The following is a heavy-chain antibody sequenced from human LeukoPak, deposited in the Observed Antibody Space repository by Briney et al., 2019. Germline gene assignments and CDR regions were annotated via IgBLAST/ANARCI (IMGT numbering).Heavy chain of an antibody. CDR2: IYPGDSDT. D-gene: IGHD6-19*01. CDR3: ARQVAVSTNWFDP. V-gene: IGHV5-51*01. J-gene: IGHJ5*02. Sequence: KGGESLKISCKGSGYTFSSYWIGWVRQMPGKGLEWMGIIYPGDSDTRYSPSFQGQVTISADKSISTAYLQWSSLKASDTAMYYCARQVAVSTNWFDPWGQGTLVTVSS. CDR1: GYTFSSYW.